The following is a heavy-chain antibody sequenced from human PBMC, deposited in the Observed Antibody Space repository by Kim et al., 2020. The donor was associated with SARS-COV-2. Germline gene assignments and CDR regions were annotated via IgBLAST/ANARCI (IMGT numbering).Heavy chain of an antibody. V-gene: IGHV1-69*13. Sequence: SVKVSCKASGGTFSSYAISWVRQAPGQGLEWMGGIIPIFGTANYAQKFQGRVTITADESTSTAYMELSSLRSEDTAVYYCASTRYFDWLLSAWFDPWGQGTLVTVSS. CDR3: ASTRYFDWLLSAWFDP. CDR2: IIPIFGTA. J-gene: IGHJ5*02. CDR1: GGTFSSYA. D-gene: IGHD3-9*01.